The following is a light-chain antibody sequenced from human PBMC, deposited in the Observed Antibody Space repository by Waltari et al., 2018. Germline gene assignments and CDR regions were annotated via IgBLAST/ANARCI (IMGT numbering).Light chain of an antibody. CDR2: FYSDSSN. CDR1: SGINLGSYN. V-gene: IGLV5-39*01. CDR3: AMGHTNTWI. J-gene: IGLJ2*01. Sequence: PVLTQPTFLSASPGASARLTCTLTSGINLGSYNIFCYQQKPGSPPRFLLSFYSDSSNLQGSGVPSRFSGSKDTAANAGLLLISGLQSEDEADYYCAMGHTNTWIFGGGTRLTVL.